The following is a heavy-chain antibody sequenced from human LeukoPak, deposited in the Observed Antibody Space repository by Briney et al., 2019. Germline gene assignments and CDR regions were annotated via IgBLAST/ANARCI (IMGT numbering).Heavy chain of an antibody. CDR1: GFTFDDYA. J-gene: IGHJ4*02. CDR3: ARAIRL. CDR2: ISWNSGSI. Sequence: GRSLRLSCAASGFTFDDYAMHWVRQAPGKGLEWVSGISWNSGSIGYADSVKGRFTISRDNAKNSVYLQMNSLRAEDTGIYYCARAIRLWGQGTLVTVSS. V-gene: IGHV3-9*01. D-gene: IGHD1-1*01.